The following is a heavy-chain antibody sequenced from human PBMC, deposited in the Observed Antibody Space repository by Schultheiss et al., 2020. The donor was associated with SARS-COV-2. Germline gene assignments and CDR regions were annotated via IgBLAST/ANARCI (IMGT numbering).Heavy chain of an antibody. Sequence: GESLKISCAASGFTFSSYSMNWVRQAPGKGLEWVSYISSSSSTIYYADSVKGRFTISRDNAKNSLYLQMNSLRDEDTAVYYCARDLGTYYDILTGYLDGFDYWGQGTLVTVSS. CDR2: ISSSSSTI. V-gene: IGHV3-48*02. CDR3: ARDLGTYYDILTGYLDGFDY. CDR1: GFTFSSYS. D-gene: IGHD3-9*01. J-gene: IGHJ4*02.